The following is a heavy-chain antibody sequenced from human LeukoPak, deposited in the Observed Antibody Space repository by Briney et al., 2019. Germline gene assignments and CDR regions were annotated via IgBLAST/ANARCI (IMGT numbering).Heavy chain of an antibody. Sequence: SETLSLTCAVYGGSLSGYYGSWIRQPPGKGLEWIGEINHSGSTNYNPSPKSRVTISVDTSKNQFSLKLSSVTAADTAVYYCARGNTVVSRFDAFDIWGQGTMVTVSS. D-gene: IGHD4-23*01. CDR1: GGSLSGYY. CDR2: INHSGST. V-gene: IGHV4-34*01. CDR3: ARGNTVVSRFDAFDI. J-gene: IGHJ3*02.